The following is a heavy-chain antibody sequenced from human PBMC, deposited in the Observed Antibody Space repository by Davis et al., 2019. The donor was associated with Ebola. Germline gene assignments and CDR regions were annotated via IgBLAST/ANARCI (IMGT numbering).Heavy chain of an antibody. Sequence: PGGSLRLSCAASGFDFSYHRMNWVRQVPGKGLEWLSYIDTSATDYADSVKGRFTISRDNAQNSLYLQMNNLRDEDTAVYYCARGGGCSGGSCWYADYWGQGTLVIVSS. CDR3: ARGGGCSGGSCWYADY. J-gene: IGHJ4*02. D-gene: IGHD2-15*01. CDR2: IDTSAT. CDR1: GFDFSYHR. V-gene: IGHV3-48*02.